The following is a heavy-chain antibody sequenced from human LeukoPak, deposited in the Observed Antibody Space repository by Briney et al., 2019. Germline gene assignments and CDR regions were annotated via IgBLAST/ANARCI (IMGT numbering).Heavy chain of an antibody. CDR3: VRDGDKNSGNFAY. D-gene: IGHD2/OR15-2a*01. CDR2: ILYDGSNE. Sequence: GGSLRLSCAASGFTFSGYGMHWVRQAPGKGLGWVAFILYDGSNEFYADSVKGRFTISRDNSENTLYLHMNSLGLEDTAIYSCVRDGDKNSGNFAYWGQGTLVPVPS. J-gene: IGHJ4*02. V-gene: IGHV3-30*02. CDR1: GFTFSGYG.